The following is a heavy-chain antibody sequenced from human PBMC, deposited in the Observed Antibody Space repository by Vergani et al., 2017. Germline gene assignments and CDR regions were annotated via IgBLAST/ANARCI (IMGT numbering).Heavy chain of an antibody. J-gene: IGHJ4*02. Sequence: QVQLQESGPGLVKPSETLSLTCTVSGGSISSYYWSWIRQPPGKGLEWIGYIYYSGSTNYNTSLKSRVTISVDTSKNQFSLKLSSVTAADTAVYYCAREAVADTPIFDYWGQGTLVTVSS. V-gene: IGHV4-59*01. CDR3: AREAVADTPIFDY. CDR1: GGSISSYY. D-gene: IGHD6-19*01. CDR2: IYYSGST.